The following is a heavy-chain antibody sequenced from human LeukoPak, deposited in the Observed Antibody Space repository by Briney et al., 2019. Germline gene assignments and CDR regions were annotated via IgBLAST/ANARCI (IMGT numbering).Heavy chain of an antibody. D-gene: IGHD4-17*01. CDR1: GGSFSGYY. J-gene: IGHJ4*02. CDR2: INHSGST. V-gene: IGHV4-34*01. Sequence: PSETLSLTCAVYGGSFSGYYWSWIRQPPGKGLEWIGEINHSGSTNYSPSLKSRVTISVDTSKNQFSLKLSSVTAADTAVYYCARGLVDESGETRAHFDYWGQGTLVTVSS. CDR3: ARGLVDESGETRAHFDY.